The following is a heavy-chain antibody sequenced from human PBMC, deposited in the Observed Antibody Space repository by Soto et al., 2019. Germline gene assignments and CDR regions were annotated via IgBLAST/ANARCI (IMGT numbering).Heavy chain of an antibody. CDR2: IYYSGST. Sequence: QVQLQESGPGLVKPSETLSLTCTVSGGSISSYYWSWIWQPPGKGLEWIGYIYYSGSTNYNPSLKSRVTLSVDTSKNQFSLKLSSVTAADTAVYYCARAAMPYYYGSGTAPDYWGQGTLVTVSS. D-gene: IGHD3-10*01. J-gene: IGHJ4*02. CDR1: GGSISSYY. CDR3: ARAAMPYYYGSGTAPDY. V-gene: IGHV4-59*08.